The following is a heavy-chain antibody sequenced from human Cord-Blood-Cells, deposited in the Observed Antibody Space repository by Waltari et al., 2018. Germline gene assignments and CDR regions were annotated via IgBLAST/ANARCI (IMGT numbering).Heavy chain of an antibody. CDR1: GGPFSSYA. Sequence: QVQLVQSGAEVKKPGSSVKVSCKASGGPFSSYAISRVRQAPGQGLEWMGGIIPIFGTANYAQKFQGRVTITADESTSTAYMELSSLRSEDTAVYYCARGPYSGSYYAFDIWGQGTMVTVSS. CDR2: IIPIFGTA. D-gene: IGHD1-26*01. V-gene: IGHV1-69*12. CDR3: ARGPYSGSYYAFDI. J-gene: IGHJ3*02.